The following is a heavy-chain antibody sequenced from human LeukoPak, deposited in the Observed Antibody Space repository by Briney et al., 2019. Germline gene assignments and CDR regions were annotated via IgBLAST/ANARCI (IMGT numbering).Heavy chain of an antibody. CDR3: ARGSSDVYWYHDV. D-gene: IGHD6-19*01. V-gene: IGHV4-59*02. CDR2: IHYPAST. Sequence: SETLSLTCTVSGDSVSAFYWSWLRQSPGAGLEWIGFIHYPASTAYNPSLKSRVTISLETSRNQLSLMLTSLTPADTAMYYCARGSSDVYWYHDVWGRGTLVTVSS. CDR1: GDSVSAFY. J-gene: IGHJ2*01.